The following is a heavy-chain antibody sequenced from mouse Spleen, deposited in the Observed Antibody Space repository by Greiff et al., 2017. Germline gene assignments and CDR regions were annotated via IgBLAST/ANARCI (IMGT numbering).Heavy chain of an antibody. CDR2: ISSGGGNT. CDR3: ARRGDYGSSYVWDLYYFDY. Sequence: EVKVEESGGGLVKRGGSLKLSCAASGFTFSSYAMSWVRQTPEKRLEWVATISSGGGNTYYPDSVKGRFTISRDNAKNTLYLQMSSLKSEDTAMYYCARRGDYGSSYVWDLYYFDYWGQGTTLTVSS. V-gene: IGHV5-9*04. CDR1: GFTFSSYA. J-gene: IGHJ2*01. D-gene: IGHD1-1*01.